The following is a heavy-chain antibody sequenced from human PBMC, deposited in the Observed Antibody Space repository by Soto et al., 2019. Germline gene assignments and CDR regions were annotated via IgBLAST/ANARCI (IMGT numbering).Heavy chain of an antibody. D-gene: IGHD6-19*01. V-gene: IGHV3-23*01. CDR3: AKEMIASTVADFFDY. CDR2: ITGSGGGT. Sequence: EVQLLESGGGLLQPGGSLRLYCTASGFTFSNYAMTWVRQAPGKGLEWVSTITGSGGGTYYADSVKGRFTISRDNSKNTLYLQMPNRRADNTAVDYCAKEMIASTVADFFDYWGQGTLVTVSS. J-gene: IGHJ4*02. CDR1: GFTFSNYA.